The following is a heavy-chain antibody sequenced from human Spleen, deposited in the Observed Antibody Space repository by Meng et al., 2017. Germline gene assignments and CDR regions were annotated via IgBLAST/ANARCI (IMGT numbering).Heavy chain of an antibody. J-gene: IGHJ4*02. D-gene: IGHD3-3*01. CDR1: GFTVSSNY. CDR3: ARDSYAYYDFWSGYYTGGYFDY. CDR2: IYSGGST. Sequence: GESLKISCAASGFTVSSNYMSWVRQAPGKGLEWVSVIYSGGSTYYADSVKGRFTISRDNSKNTLYLQMNSLRAEDTAVYYCARDSYAYYDFWSGYYTGGYFDYWGQGTLVTVSS. V-gene: IGHV3-53*01.